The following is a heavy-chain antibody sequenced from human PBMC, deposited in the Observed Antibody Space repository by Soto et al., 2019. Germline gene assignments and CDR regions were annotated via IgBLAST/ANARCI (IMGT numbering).Heavy chain of an antibody. Sequence: ETLSLTCAVYGGGFSGSDWSWMRQPPGEGLEWIGEINHTGSTNYTPSLKSRVTISVDTSKNQFSLKLSSVTAADTAVYYCARMRAPMVRGVIRRNYGMDVWGQGTTVT. CDR3: ARMRAPMVRGVIRRNYGMDV. V-gene: IGHV4-34*01. CDR2: INHTGST. J-gene: IGHJ6*01. CDR1: GGGFSGSD. D-gene: IGHD3-10*01.